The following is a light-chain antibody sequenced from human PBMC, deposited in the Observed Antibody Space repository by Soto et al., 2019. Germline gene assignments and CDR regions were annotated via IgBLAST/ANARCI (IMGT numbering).Light chain of an antibody. CDR2: DVS. Sequence: EIVLTQSPVTLSLSPGDRATLSCRPSQSVSSFLAWYQQKPGQPPRLLIYDVSNRAAGIPARFSGSGSGTDFTLTISSLEPEDFAVYYCQQRTDWPPVYTFXQGTKVDIK. V-gene: IGKV3-11*01. CDR3: QQRTDWPPVYT. J-gene: IGKJ2*01. CDR1: QSVSSF.